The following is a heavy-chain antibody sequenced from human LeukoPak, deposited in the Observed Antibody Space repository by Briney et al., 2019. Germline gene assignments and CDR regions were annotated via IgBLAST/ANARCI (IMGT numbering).Heavy chain of an antibody. CDR2: ISGGGGVT. Sequence: KSGGSLRLSCAASGFTFSSYAMSWVRQAPGKGLEWVSSISGGGGVTYYADSVKGRFTISRDNSKNTLYLQMNSLRAEDTTVYYCAKAPRVATIEIFDYWGQGTLVTVSS. CDR1: GFTFSSYA. J-gene: IGHJ4*02. CDR3: AKAPRVATIEIFDY. V-gene: IGHV3-23*01. D-gene: IGHD5-12*01.